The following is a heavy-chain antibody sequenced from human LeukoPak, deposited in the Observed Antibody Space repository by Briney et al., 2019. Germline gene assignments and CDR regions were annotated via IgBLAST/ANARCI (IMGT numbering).Heavy chain of an antibody. J-gene: IGHJ4*02. CDR2: ISYDGSNK. CDR3: AKEGRWLPFDY. CDR1: GFTFSSYG. D-gene: IGHD5-24*01. V-gene: IGHV3-30*18. Sequence: PGRSLRLSCAASGFTFSSYGMHWVRQAPGKGLEWVAVISYDGSNKYYADSVKGRFTISRDNSKNTLYLQMNSLRAEDTAVYYCAKEGRWLPFDYWGQGTLVTVSS.